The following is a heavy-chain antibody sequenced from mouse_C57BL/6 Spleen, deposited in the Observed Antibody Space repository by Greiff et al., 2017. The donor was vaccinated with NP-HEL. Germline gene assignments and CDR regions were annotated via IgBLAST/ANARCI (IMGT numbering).Heavy chain of an antibody. CDR3: ARDGSTSSGAMDY. J-gene: IGHJ4*01. D-gene: IGHD1-1*01. CDR2: IYPGDGDA. CDR1: GYAFSSYW. Sequence: QVQLKQSGAELVKPGASVKISCKASGYAFSSYWMNWVKQRPGKGLEWIGQIYPGDGDANYNGKFKGKATLTADKSSSTAYMQLSSLTSEDSAVYFCARDGSTSSGAMDYWGQGTSVTVSS. V-gene: IGHV1-80*01.